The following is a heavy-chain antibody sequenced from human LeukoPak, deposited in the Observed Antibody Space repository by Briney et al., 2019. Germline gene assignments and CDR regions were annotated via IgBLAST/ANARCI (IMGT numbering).Heavy chain of an antibody. Sequence: ASVKVSCKASGYTFTGYYMHWVRQAPGQGLEWMGWINPNSGGTNYAQKFQGWVTMTRDTSISTAYMELSRLRSEDTAVYYCARDTTYYDFWSGPTPYNWFDPWGQGTLVTVSS. J-gene: IGHJ5*02. CDR1: GYTFTGYY. CDR2: INPNSGGT. D-gene: IGHD3-3*01. CDR3: ARDTTYYDFWSGPTPYNWFDP. V-gene: IGHV1-2*04.